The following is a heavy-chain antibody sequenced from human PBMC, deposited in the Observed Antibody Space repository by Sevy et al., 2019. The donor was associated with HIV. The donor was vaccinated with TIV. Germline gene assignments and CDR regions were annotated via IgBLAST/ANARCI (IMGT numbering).Heavy chain of an antibody. Sequence: GGSLRLSCAASGFTFSSYAMSWVRQAPGKGLEWVSAISGSGYLTYYTDSVKGRFTIARDNSKNTHYLQMNSLRAGDRAVYYCAKEGGGYYYDSSGLFDYWGQGTLVTVSS. J-gene: IGHJ4*02. CDR1: GFTFSSYA. CDR2: ISGSGYLT. D-gene: IGHD3-22*01. V-gene: IGHV3-23*01. CDR3: AKEGGGYYYDSSGLFDY.